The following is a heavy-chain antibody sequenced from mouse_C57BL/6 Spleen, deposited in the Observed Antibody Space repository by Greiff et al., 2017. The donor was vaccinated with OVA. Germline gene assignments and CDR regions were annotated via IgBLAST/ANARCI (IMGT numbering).Heavy chain of an antibody. CDR1: GFSFTSYG. CDR2: IWSGGST. J-gene: IGHJ1*03. V-gene: IGHV2-2*01. Sequence: VKLLESGPGLVQPSQCLSITCTVSGFSFTSYGVHWVRQSPGKGLEWLGVIWSGGSTDYNAAFISSLSISKDNSNSQVFFKMNSLQADYTAIYYCDSLIYYGFDVWGTGTTVTVSS. D-gene: IGHD2-1*01. CDR3: DSLIYYGFDV.